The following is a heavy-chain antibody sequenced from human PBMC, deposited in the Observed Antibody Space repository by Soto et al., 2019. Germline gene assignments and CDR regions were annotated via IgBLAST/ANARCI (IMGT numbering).Heavy chain of an antibody. V-gene: IGHV1-69*13. CDR1: GGTFSSYA. CDR3: ARSSFITMPYMDAIDI. CDR2: IIPIFGTA. Sequence: SVKVSCKASGGTFSSYAISWVRQAPGQGLEWMGGIIPIFGTANYAQKFQGRVTITADESTSTAYMELSSLRSEDTAVYYCARSSFITMPYMDAIDIWGQGTMVTVSS. D-gene: IGHD3-10*01. J-gene: IGHJ3*02.